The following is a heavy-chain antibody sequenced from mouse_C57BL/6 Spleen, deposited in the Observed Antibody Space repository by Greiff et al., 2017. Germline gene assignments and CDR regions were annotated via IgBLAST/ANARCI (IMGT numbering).Heavy chain of an antibody. CDR1: GYTFTGYW. D-gene: IGHD2-4*01. CDR2: ILPGSGST. J-gene: IGHJ2*01. Sequence: QVQLQQSGAELMKPGASVKLSCKATGYTFTGYWIEWVKQRPGHGLEWIGEILPGSGSTNYNEKFKGKATFPADTSSNTAYMQLSSLTTEDSAIYYCARRGIYYDSPYYFDYWGQGTTLTVSS. V-gene: IGHV1-9*01. CDR3: ARRGIYYDSPYYFDY.